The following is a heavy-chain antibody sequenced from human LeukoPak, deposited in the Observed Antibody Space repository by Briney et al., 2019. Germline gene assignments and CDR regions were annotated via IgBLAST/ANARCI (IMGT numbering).Heavy chain of an antibody. CDR1: GGSVSSGSYY. J-gene: IGHJ1*01. D-gene: IGHD2-21*02. CDR3: ARDPAKCGGDSYSV. Sequence: PSETLSLTCTVSGGSVSSGSYYWSWIRQPPGKGLEWIGYIYYSGSTYYNPSLKSRVTISVDTSKNQFSLKLSSVTAADTAVYYCARDPAKCGGDSYSVWGQGTLVTVSS. V-gene: IGHV4-61*01. CDR2: IYYSGST.